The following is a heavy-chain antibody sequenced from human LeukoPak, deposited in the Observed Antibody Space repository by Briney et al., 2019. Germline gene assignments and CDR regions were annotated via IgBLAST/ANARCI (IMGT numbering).Heavy chain of an antibody. CDR2: ISTDGSRP. CDR3: VRDGQGSTPLDY. J-gene: IGHJ4*02. V-gene: IGHV3-74*01. Sequence: GGSLRLSCAASGFTFSSHWMHWVRQAPGKGLVWVSGISTDGSRPRYADSVNGRFTISRDNAKNTLYLQMNSLRAEDTAVYFCVRDGQGSTPLDYWGQGTLVTVSS. CDR1: GFTFSSHW. D-gene: IGHD2-15*01.